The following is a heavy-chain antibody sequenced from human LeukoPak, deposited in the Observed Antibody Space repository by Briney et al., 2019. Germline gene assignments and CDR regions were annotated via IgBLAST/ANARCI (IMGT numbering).Heavy chain of an antibody. D-gene: IGHD2-21*01. CDR3: AKGDGYAPYNYGMDV. V-gene: IGHV3-11*01. Sequence: GGSLRLSCAASGFTFSDYYMSWIRQAPGKGLEWVSYISSSGGTIYYADSVKGRFTISRDNAKNSLYLQMNSLRAEDTALYYCAKGDGYAPYNYGMDVWGQGTTVTVSS. J-gene: IGHJ6*02. CDR1: GFTFSDYY. CDR2: ISSSGGTI.